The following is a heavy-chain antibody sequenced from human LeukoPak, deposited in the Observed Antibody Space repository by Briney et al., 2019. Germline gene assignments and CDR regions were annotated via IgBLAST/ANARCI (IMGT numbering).Heavy chain of an antibody. Sequence: GGPLRLSCAASGFTFSSYAMHWVRQAPGKGLEWVAVISYDGSNKYYADSVKGRFTISRDNSKNTLYLQMNSLRAEDTAVYYCARDSTAMVIDYWGQGTLVTVSS. CDR2: ISYDGSNK. D-gene: IGHD5-18*01. J-gene: IGHJ4*02. CDR1: GFTFSSYA. V-gene: IGHV3-30*04. CDR3: ARDSTAMVIDY.